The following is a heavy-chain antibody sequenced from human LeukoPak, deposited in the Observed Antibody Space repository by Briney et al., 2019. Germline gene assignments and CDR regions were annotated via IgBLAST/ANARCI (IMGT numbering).Heavy chain of an antibody. CDR2: MNPNSGNT. V-gene: IGHV1-8*01. CDR1: GYTFTSSD. D-gene: IGHD2-15*01. J-gene: IGHJ5*02. CDR3: ARGDYCSGGSYYKPSYWFDP. Sequence: GASVKVSCKASGYTFTSSDINWVRQATGQGLEWMGWMNPNSGNTGYAQKFQGRVTMTRNTSISTAYMELSSLRSEDTAVYYCARGDYCSGGSYYKPSYWFDPWGQGTLVTVSS.